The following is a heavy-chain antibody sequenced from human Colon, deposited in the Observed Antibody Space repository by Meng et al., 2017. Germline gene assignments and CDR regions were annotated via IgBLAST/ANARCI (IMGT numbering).Heavy chain of an antibody. CDR3: ARDFDVLTAYYPHY. J-gene: IGHJ4*02. CDR2: IWFDGSNQ. CDR1: GFTFSSYG. Sequence: GGSLRLSCAGSGFTFSSYGMHWVRQAPGKGLEWLAVIWFDGSNQYYADSVKGRFTISRDNSKNTLYLQMNSLRAEDTAFYYCARDFDVLTAYYPHYWGQGTLVTVSS. V-gene: IGHV3-33*01. D-gene: IGHD3-9*01.